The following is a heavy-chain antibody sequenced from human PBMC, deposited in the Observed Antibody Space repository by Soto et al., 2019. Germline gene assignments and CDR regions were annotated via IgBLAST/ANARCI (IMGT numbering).Heavy chain of an antibody. D-gene: IGHD4-17*01. Sequence: QVQLVQSGAEVKKPGASVKVSCKASGYTFTSYDINWVRQATGQGLEWMGWMNPNSGNTGYAQKFQGRVTMXRNRSXXTAYMELSSLRSEDTAVYYCARGGGSYGDYGDFDYWGQGTLVTVSS. CDR2: MNPNSGNT. CDR1: GYTFTSYD. J-gene: IGHJ4*02. CDR3: ARGGGSYGDYGDFDY. V-gene: IGHV1-8*01.